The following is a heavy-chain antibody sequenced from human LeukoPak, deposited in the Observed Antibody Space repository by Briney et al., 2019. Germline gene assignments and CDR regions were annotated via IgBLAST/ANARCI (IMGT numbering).Heavy chain of an antibody. CDR3: AKCFMTTVTTPFDY. D-gene: IGHD4-17*01. J-gene: IGHJ4*02. CDR2: IRYDGTNK. CDR1: GFTFSNYG. Sequence: TGGSLRLSCAASGFTFSNYGMHWVRQAPGKGLEWVAFIRYDGTNKYSADSVKGRFTISRDNSKNTLYLQMNSLRAGDTAVYYCAKCFMTTVTTPFDYWGQGTLVTVSS. V-gene: IGHV3-30*02.